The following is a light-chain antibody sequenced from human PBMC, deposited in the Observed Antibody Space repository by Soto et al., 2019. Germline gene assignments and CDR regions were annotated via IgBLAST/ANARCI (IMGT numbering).Light chain of an antibody. V-gene: IGKV3-20*01. CDR3: QQYGSVPLT. J-gene: IGKJ4*01. Sequence: EIVLTQSPGTLSLSPGERATLSCRASQSVSTSYLAWYQQKPGQAPRLLIYGASSRATGSPDRFSGSGSGVYFTLTISRLEPEDFAVYYCQQYGSVPLTFGGGTKVEIK. CDR2: GAS. CDR1: QSVSTSY.